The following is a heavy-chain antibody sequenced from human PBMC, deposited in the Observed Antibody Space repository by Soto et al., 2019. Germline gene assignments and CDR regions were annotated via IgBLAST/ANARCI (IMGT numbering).Heavy chain of an antibody. V-gene: IGHV3-72*01. D-gene: IGHD3-10*01. J-gene: IGHJ4*02. Sequence: EVQLVESGGGLIQPGGSLRHSCAASGFTFSDHYMGWVRQVPGKGLEWVGRSRNKANSYTTEYAASVKGRFTISRDDSMNSLFLQRNSLRTDDTAVYDCGKDLIYGWIHQPFDYLGQGTLVTVSS. CDR1: GFTFSDHY. CDR3: GKDLIYGWIHQPFDY. CDR2: SRNKANSYTT.